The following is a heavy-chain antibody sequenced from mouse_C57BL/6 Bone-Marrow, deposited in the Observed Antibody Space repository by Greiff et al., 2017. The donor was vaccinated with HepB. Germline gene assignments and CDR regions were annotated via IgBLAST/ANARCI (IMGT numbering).Heavy chain of an antibody. J-gene: IGHJ4*01. CDR3: ARHYYGSSYDAMDY. D-gene: IGHD1-1*01. CDR1: GFTFSSYG. V-gene: IGHV5-6*01. Sequence: VQLQQSGGDLVKPGGSLKLSCAASGFTFSSYGMSWARQTPDKRLEWVATISSGGSYTYYPDSVKGRVTISRDNAKNTLYLRMSSLKSEDTAMYYCARHYYGSSYDAMDYWGQGTSVTVSS. CDR2: ISSGGSYT.